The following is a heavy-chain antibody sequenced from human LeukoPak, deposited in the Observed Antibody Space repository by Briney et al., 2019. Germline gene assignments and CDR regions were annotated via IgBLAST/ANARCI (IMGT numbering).Heavy chain of an antibody. CDR2: ISWNGGSI. Sequence: HPGRSLRLSCAASGFTFDDYAMHWVRQAPGKGLEWVSGISWNGGSIGYADSVKGRFTISRDNAKNSLYLQMNSLRAEDTALYYCAKDRLRDYCSSTSCSTNWFDPWGQGTLVTVSS. CDR1: GFTFDDYA. J-gene: IGHJ5*02. CDR3: AKDRLRDYCSSTSCSTNWFDP. D-gene: IGHD2-2*01. V-gene: IGHV3-9*01.